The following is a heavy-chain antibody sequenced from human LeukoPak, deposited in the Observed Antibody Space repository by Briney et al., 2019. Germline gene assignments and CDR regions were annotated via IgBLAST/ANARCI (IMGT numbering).Heavy chain of an antibody. J-gene: IGHJ4*02. D-gene: IGHD6-19*01. CDR1: GGSISSSSYY. CDR2: IYYSGST. Sequence: SGTLSLTCTVSGGSISSSSYYWGWIRQPPGKGLEWIGSIYYSGSTYYNPSLKSRVTISVDTSKNQFSLKLSSVTAADTAVYYCARHGGEQWLEYFDYWGQGTLVTVSS. V-gene: IGHV4-39*01. CDR3: ARHGGEQWLEYFDY.